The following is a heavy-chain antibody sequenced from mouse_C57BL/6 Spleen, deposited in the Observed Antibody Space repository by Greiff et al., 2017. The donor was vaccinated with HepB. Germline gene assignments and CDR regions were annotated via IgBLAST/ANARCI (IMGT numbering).Heavy chain of an antibody. D-gene: IGHD1-1*01. J-gene: IGHJ1*03. CDR2: IHPNSGST. CDR3: ARTGITTVVSPYWYFDV. CDR1: GYTFTSYW. Sequence: QVQLKQPGAELVKPGASVKLSCKASGYTFTSYWMHWVKQRPGQGLEWIGMIHPNSGSTNYNEKFKSKATLTVDKSSSTAYMQISSLTSEDSAVYYCARTGITTVVSPYWYFDVWGTGTTVTVSS. V-gene: IGHV1-64*01.